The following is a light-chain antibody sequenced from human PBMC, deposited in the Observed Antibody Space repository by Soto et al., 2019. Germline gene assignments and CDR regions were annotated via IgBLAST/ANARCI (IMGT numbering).Light chain of an antibody. V-gene: IGKV1-5*01. J-gene: IGKJ1*01. CDR1: QSISHW. CDR2: DAS. CDR3: QQYDSALGT. Sequence: DIQMTQSPATLSASVGDSVTITCRASQSISHWLAWYQQKPGKAPKFLIYDASSLESGVPSRFRGSGSGTEFTLPISSLQPDDFSTYYCQQYDSALGTFGPGTKVDIK.